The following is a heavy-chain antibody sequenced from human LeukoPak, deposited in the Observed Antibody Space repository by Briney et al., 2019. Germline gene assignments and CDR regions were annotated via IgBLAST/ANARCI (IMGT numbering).Heavy chain of an antibody. CDR1: GYTFTDYY. J-gene: IGHJ5*02. D-gene: IGHD3-22*01. CDR2: NNPSGGST. CDR3: ARAYNSSGYYSP. Sequence: ASVTVSFTASGYTFTDYYIHWVRQAPGQGGEWMGMNNPSGGSTYYAQKFQGRVIMTRDTSTNTVYMELYSLRSEDTAVYYCARAYNSSGYYSPWGQGTLVTVSS. V-gene: IGHV1-46*01.